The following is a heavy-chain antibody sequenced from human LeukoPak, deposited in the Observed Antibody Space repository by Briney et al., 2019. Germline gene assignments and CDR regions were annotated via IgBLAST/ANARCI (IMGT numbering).Heavy chain of an antibody. CDR2: ISAYNGNT. V-gene: IGHV1-18*01. Sequence: GASVKVSCKASGYTFTSYGISWVRQAPGQGLEWMGWISAYNGNTNYAQKLQGRVTMTTDTSTSTAYMELRSLRSDDTAVYYCARTRIKESLFGYGVRDYRGASDYWGQGTLVTVSS. J-gene: IGHJ4*02. CDR3: ARTRIKESLFGYGVRDYRGASDY. D-gene: IGHD4-17*01. CDR1: GYTFTSYG.